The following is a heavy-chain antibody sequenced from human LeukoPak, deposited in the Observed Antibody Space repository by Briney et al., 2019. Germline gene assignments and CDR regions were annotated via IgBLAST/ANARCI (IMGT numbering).Heavy chain of an antibody. CDR1: GFTFSSYW. CDR3: ARESWSSGWYRYYFDY. D-gene: IGHD6-19*01. J-gene: IGHJ4*02. CDR2: IGQDGSEE. Sequence: GGSLRLSCAASGFTFSSYWMTWVRQAPGKGLEWVANIGQDGSEEYYVDSVKGRFTISRDNAKNSLHLQMNSLRAEDTAVYYCARESWSSGWYRYYFDYWGQGTLVTVSS. V-gene: IGHV3-7*01.